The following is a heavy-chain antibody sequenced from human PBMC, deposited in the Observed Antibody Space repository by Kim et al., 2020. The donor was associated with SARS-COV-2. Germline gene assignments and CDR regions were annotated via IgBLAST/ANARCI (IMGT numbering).Heavy chain of an antibody. J-gene: IGHJ4*02. Sequence: ASVKVSCKASGYTFTSYAFHWVRQAPGQRLEWIGWIDADNGNTKYSQKFQARVTITRDTSASTAYMELSSLRSEDTAVYYCARNEDYWGQGTLVTVSS. CDR1: GYTFTSYA. CDR3: ARNEDY. V-gene: IGHV1-3*01. CDR2: IDADNGNT.